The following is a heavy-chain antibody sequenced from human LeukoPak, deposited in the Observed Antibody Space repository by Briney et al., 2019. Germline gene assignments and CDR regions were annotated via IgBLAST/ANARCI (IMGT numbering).Heavy chain of an antibody. V-gene: IGHV4-34*01. CDR1: GGSFSGYY. J-gene: IGHJ5*02. CDR3: ARGLNRIAAAGTNWFDP. Sequence: SETLSLTCAVSGGSFSGYYWSWIRHPPGKGLEWIGEINHSGSTNYNPSLKSRVTISVDTSKNQFSLKLSSVTAADTAVYYCARGLNRIAAAGTNWFDPWGQGTLVTVSS. D-gene: IGHD6-13*01. CDR2: INHSGST.